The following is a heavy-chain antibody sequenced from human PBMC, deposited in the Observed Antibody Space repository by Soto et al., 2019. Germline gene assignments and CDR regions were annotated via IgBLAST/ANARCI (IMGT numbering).Heavy chain of an antibody. CDR3: AAERTVVRGAPNWFDP. J-gene: IGHJ5*02. CDR1: GGSINSASYY. V-gene: IGHV4-31*03. Sequence: QVQLQESGPGLVKPSQTLSLTCTVSGGSINSASYYWSWIRQHPGKGLEWIGYIYYSGSTYYNPSLKSRLTISVDTFKNQFSLKLRSVTAADTAVYYCAAERTVVRGAPNWFDPWGQGTLVTVSS. CDR2: IYYSGST. D-gene: IGHD3-10*01.